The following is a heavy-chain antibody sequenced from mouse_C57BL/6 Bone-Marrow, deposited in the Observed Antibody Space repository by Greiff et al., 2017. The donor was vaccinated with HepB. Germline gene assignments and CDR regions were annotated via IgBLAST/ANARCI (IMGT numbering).Heavy chain of an antibody. Sequence: EVKLVESGPELVKPGASVKMSCKASGYTFTDYNMHWVKQSHGKSLEWIGYINPNNGGTSYNQKFKGKATLTVNKSSSTAYMELRSLTSEDSAVYYCARDTTVVDYWGQGTSVTVSS. J-gene: IGHJ4*01. CDR1: GYTFTDYN. CDR3: ARDTTVVDY. V-gene: IGHV1-22*01. D-gene: IGHD1-1*01. CDR2: INPNNGGT.